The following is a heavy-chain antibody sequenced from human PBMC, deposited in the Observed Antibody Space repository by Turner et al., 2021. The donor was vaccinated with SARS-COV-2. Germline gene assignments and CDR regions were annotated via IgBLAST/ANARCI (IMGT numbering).Heavy chain of an antibody. D-gene: IGHD3-3*01. CDR2: IYYSGST. CDR3: ARHPLNYDFWSGYYYYGMDV. J-gene: IGHJ6*02. V-gene: IGHV4-59*08. Sequence: QEQLQESGPGLVKPSVTLSLTCTVSGGSISSYYWSWIRQPPGKGLEWIGYIYYSGSTNYNPSLKSRVTISVDTSKNQFSLKLSSVTAADTAVYYCARHPLNYDFWSGYYYYGMDVWGQGTTVTVSS. CDR1: GGSISSYY.